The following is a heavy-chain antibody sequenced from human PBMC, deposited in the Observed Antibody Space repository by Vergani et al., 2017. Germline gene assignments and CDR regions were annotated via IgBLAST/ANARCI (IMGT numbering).Heavy chain of an antibody. V-gene: IGHV4-31*11. CDR1: GGSISSGGYY. J-gene: IGHJ4*02. CDR3: ARGRGGWGDFDY. D-gene: IGHD6-19*01. Sequence: QVQLQESGPGLVKPSQTLSLTCAVSGGSISSGGYYWSWIRQRPGRGLEWIGNIYYYGTTYYNPSLSLKSRVTISVDTSKNQFSLKLSSVTAADTAVYYCARGRGGWGDFDYWGQGTLVTVSS. CDR2: IYYYGTT.